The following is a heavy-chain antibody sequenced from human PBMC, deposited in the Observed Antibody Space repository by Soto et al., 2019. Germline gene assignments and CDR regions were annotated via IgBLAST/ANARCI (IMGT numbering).Heavy chain of an antibody. V-gene: IGHV1-18*01. J-gene: IGHJ4*02. D-gene: IGHD6-13*01. CDR3: ARGSSPVDFDY. CDR1: GYTFTNYG. Sequence: QVQLVQSGAEVKKPGASVQVSCKASGYTFTNYGINWVRQAPGQGLEWMGWINNYNGNTNFAQRLQGRVTMTTEASTSTAYMELRSLRSDDTAVYYCARGSSPVDFDYWGQGTLVPVSS. CDR2: INNYNGNT.